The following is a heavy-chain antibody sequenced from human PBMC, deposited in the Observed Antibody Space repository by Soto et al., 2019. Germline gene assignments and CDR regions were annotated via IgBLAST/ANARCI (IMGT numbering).Heavy chain of an antibody. Sequence: EILSHTCAVYRGSFSGYYCRWLRQPPGKGLEWNGEINHSGSTNYNPSLKSRVTISVDTSKNQFSLKLSSVTAADTAVYYCARTMYSSGWYPPYYWGQGTLVTVSS. CDR3: ARTMYSSGWYPPYY. V-gene: IGHV4-34*01. CDR1: RGSFSGYY. CDR2: INHSGST. D-gene: IGHD6-19*01. J-gene: IGHJ4*02.